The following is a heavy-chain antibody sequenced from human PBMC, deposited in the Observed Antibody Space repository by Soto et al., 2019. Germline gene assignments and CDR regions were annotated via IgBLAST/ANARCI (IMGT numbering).Heavy chain of an antibody. CDR1: GGTFSSYT. V-gene: IGHV1-69*02. J-gene: IGHJ4*02. CDR3: ARGGERWFGELSLGHFDY. D-gene: IGHD3-10*01. Sequence: QVQLVQSGAEVKKPGSSVKVSCKASGGTFSSYTISWVRQAPGQGLEWMGRIIPILGIANYAQKFQGRVRIAADQSTRTDSMELSGPRSEDTAVYYCARGGERWFGELSLGHFDYWGQGTLVTVSS. CDR2: IIPILGIA.